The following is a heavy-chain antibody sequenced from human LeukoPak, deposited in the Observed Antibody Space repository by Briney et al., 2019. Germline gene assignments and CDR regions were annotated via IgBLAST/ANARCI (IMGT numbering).Heavy chain of an antibody. CDR3: ARDRSPRVSFVAVQMGYFDL. D-gene: IGHD2-2*01. CDR1: GYTFTSYY. V-gene: IGHV1-46*03. J-gene: IGHJ2*01. CDR2: INPSGGST. Sequence: ASVKVSCKASGYTFTSYYMHWVRQAPGQGLEWMGIINPSGGSTSYAQKFQDRVTMTRDTSTSTVYMELSSLRSEDTAVYYCARDRSPRVSFVAVQMGYFDLWGRGTLVTVSS.